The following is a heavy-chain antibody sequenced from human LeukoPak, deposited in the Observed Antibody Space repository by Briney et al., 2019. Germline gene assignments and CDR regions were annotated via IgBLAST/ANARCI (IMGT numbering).Heavy chain of an antibody. CDR3: AREGSAFDI. V-gene: IGHV4-4*07. J-gene: IGHJ3*02. Sequence: SETLSLTCSVSGGSIISYYWSWIRQPAGKGLEWIGRIFASGTTKYNPSLKSRVTMSVETSKNQFSLKLSSVTAADTAVYYCAREGSAFDIWGQGTMVTVSS. CDR2: IFASGTT. CDR1: GGSIISYY.